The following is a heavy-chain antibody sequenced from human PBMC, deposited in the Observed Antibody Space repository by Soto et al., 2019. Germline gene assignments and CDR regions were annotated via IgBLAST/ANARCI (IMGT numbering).Heavy chain of an antibody. J-gene: IGHJ4*02. D-gene: IGHD6-19*01. CDR3: AKDGGIAVAGLMDY. V-gene: IGHV3-9*01. CDR1: GFTFDDYA. CDR2: ISWNSGSI. Sequence: PGGSLRLSCAASGFTFDDYAMHWVRQAPGKGLEWVSGISWNSGSIGYADSVKGRFTISRDNAKNSLYLQMNSLRAEDTALYYCAKDGGIAVAGLMDYWGQGTLVTVSS.